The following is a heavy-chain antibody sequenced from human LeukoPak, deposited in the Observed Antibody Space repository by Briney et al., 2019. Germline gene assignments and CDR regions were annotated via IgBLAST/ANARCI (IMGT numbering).Heavy chain of an antibody. CDR3: ARDQSGLFQH. CDR2: IIPIFGTA. V-gene: IGHV1-69*05. Sequence: AAVKVSCKSSVGTFSSYAISWVRQAPRQGLEWLGGIIPIFGTANYAQNFQGRVTTTTDESTSTAYMELSSLRSEDTAVYYCARDQSGLFQHWGQGTLVTVSS. CDR1: VGTFSSYA. J-gene: IGHJ1*01.